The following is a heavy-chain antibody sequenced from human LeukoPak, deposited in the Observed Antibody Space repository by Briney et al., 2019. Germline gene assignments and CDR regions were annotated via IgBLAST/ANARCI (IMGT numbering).Heavy chain of an antibody. Sequence: GASVRVSCKASGYKLISHYLQWVRQAPGLGPEWMGWMHGGNGNTRYAEKFEGRVTMTRDTSTSTAYMDLSRLTSDDTAVYYCAREGSYCVGGDCYSFDFWGQGTLVTVSS. CDR3: AREGSYCVGGDCYSFDF. J-gene: IGHJ4*02. CDR2: MHGGNGNT. CDR1: GYKLISHY. D-gene: IGHD2-21*02. V-gene: IGHV1-2*02.